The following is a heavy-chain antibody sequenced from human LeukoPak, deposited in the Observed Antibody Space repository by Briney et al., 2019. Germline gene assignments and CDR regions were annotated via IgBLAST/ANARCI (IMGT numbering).Heavy chain of an antibody. CDR1: GYTFTSYY. CDR2: INPSGGST. D-gene: IGHD3-3*01. V-gene: IGHV1-46*01. J-gene: IGHJ4*02. Sequence: ASVKVSCKASGYTFTSYYMHWVRQAPGQGLEWMGIINPSGGSTSYAQKFQGRVTMTRDTSTSTVYMELSSLRSEDTAVYCCAREPKYYDFWSGHDYWGQGTLVTVSS. CDR3: AREPKYYDFWSGHDY.